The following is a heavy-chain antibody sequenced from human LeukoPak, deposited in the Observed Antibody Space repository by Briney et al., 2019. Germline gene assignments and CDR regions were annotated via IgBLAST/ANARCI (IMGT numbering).Heavy chain of an antibody. Sequence: GRTLRPSSAASGVTSADYGISWVGQAPGKGLEWGCGINWNSGSTGYADSVKGRFTISRDNAKNSLYLQMNSLRAEDTALYYCARKMGTNWFDPWGQGTLVTVSS. D-gene: IGHD1-7*01. CDR2: INWNSGST. CDR3: ARKMGTNWFDP. V-gene: IGHV3-20*03. CDR1: GVTSADYG. J-gene: IGHJ5*02.